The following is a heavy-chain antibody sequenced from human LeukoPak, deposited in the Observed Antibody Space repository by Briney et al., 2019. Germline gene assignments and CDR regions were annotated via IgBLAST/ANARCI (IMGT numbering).Heavy chain of an antibody. CDR2: INHSGST. J-gene: IGHJ5*02. D-gene: IGHD2-15*01. CDR3: ARHVDCSGGSCYSYNWFDP. Sequence: PSETLSLTCAVYGGSFSGYYWSWIRQPPGKGLEWIGEINHSGSTNYNPSLESRVTISVDTSKNQFSLKLSSVTAADTAVYYCARHVDCSGGSCYSYNWFDPWGQGTLVTVSS. CDR1: GGSFSGYY. V-gene: IGHV4-34*01.